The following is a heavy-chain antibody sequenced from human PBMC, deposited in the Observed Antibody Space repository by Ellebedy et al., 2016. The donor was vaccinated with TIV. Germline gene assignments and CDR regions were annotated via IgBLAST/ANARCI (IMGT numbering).Heavy chain of an antibody. Sequence: SVKVSXXASGGTFSSYAISWVRQAPGQGLEWMGGIIPIFGTANYAQKFQGRVTITADESTSTAYMELSSLRSEDTAVYYCARDVYDSSGYYGWFDPWGQGTLVTVSS. D-gene: IGHD3-22*01. J-gene: IGHJ5*02. CDR3: ARDVYDSSGYYGWFDP. CDR1: GGTFSSYA. CDR2: IIPIFGTA. V-gene: IGHV1-69*13.